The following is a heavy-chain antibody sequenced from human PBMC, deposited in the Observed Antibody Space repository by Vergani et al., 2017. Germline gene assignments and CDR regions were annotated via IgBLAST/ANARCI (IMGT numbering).Heavy chain of an antibody. CDR2: ISGSGGST. D-gene: IGHD6-13*01. J-gene: IGHJ4*02. CDR1: GFTFSSYA. CDR3: AKGQQLVLGVDY. V-gene: IGHV3-23*01. Sequence: EVQLLESGGGLVQPGGSLRLSCAASGFTFSSYAMSWVRQAPGKGLEWVSAISGSGGSTYYADSVKGRFTISRDNSKNTLYLKMNSLRAEDTAVYYCAKGQQLVLGVDYWGQGTLVTVSS.